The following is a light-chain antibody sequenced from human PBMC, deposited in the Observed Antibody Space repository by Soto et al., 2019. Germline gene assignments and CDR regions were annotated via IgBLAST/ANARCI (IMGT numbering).Light chain of an antibody. CDR2: GAY. Sequence: EIVLTQSPGTLSLSPGARATLSCRTNESVSRTYVAWYQKTTGQAPRLIIYGAYSRDTGIPDRVSGSGSGTDVTLTISRLETEEFAVYDGQQYGSSVWTFGQGTKVDIK. V-gene: IGKV3-20*01. J-gene: IGKJ1*01. CDR3: QQYGSSVWT. CDR1: ESVSRTY.